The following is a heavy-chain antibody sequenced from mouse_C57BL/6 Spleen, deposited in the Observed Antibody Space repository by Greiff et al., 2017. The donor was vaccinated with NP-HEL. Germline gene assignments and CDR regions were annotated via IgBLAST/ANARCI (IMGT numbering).Heavy chain of an antibody. CDR1: GYTFTDYY. D-gene: IGHD2-4*01. CDR2: IYPGSGNT. V-gene: IGHV1-76*01. CDR3: ARWDYDYDDYYAMDY. Sequence: QVHVKQSGAELVRPGASVKLSCKASGYTFTDYYINWVKQRPGQGLEWIARIYPGSGNTYYNEKFKGKATLTAEKSSSTAYMQLSSLTSEDSAVYFCARWDYDYDDYYAMDYWGQGTSVTVSS. J-gene: IGHJ4*01.